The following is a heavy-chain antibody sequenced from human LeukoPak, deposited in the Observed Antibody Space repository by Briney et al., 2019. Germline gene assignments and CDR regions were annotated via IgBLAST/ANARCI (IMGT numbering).Heavy chain of an antibody. V-gene: IGHV4-34*01. D-gene: IGHD3-22*01. CDR3: ARGSFGYGYYY. J-gene: IGHJ4*02. CDR1: GGSFSGYY. Sequence: PSETLSLTCAVYGGSFSGYYWSWIRQPPGKGLEWIGEINHSGSTNYNPSLKSRVRLSVDTSKNQFSLKLSSVTAAVTAVYYCARGSFGYGYYYWGQGTLVTDSS. CDR2: INHSGST.